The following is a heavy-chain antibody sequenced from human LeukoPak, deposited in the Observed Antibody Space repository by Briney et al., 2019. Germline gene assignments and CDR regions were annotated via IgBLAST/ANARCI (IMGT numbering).Heavy chain of an antibody. CDR2: ISSSGSTI. Sequence: GRSLRLSCAASGFTFSSYGMHWIRQAPGKGLEWVSYISSSGSTIYYADSVKGRFTISRDNAKNSLYLQMNSLRAEDTAVYYCAREGVVPAAINWFDPWGQGTLVTVSS. D-gene: IGHD2-2*01. V-gene: IGHV3-48*04. J-gene: IGHJ5*02. CDR1: GFTFSSYG. CDR3: AREGVVPAAINWFDP.